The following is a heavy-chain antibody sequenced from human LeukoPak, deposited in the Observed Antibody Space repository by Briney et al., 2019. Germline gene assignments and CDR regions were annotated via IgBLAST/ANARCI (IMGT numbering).Heavy chain of an antibody. D-gene: IGHD6-19*01. Sequence: GASVKVSCKVSGYTLTELSMHWVRQAPGKGLEWMGGFDPEDGETIYALKFQGRVTMTEDTSTDTAYMELSSLRSEDTAVYYCATVPPVAGTRQHYYYGMDVWGQGTTVTVSS. CDR1: GYTLTELS. CDR3: ATVPPVAGTRQHYYYGMDV. V-gene: IGHV1-24*01. J-gene: IGHJ6*02. CDR2: FDPEDGET.